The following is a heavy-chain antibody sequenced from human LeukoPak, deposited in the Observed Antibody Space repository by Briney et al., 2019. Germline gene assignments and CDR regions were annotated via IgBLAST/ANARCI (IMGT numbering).Heavy chain of an antibody. CDR1: GFTFSSYG. V-gene: IGHV3-23*01. J-gene: IGHJ4*02. CDR3: TTDEY. Sequence: TGGSLRLSCAASGFTFSSYGMSWVRQAPGEGLEWVSAISGSGGSTYYADSVKGRFTISRDNSKNTLYLQMNSLKTEDTAVYYCTTDEYWGQGTLVTVSS. D-gene: IGHD1-14*01. CDR2: ISGSGGST.